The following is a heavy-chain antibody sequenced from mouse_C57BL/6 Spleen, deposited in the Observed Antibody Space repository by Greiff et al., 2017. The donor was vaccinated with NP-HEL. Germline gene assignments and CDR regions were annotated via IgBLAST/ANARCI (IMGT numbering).Heavy chain of an antibody. V-gene: IGHV5-16*01. CDR1: GFTFSDYY. Sequence: EVMLVESEGGLVQPGSSMKLSCTASGFTFSDYYMAWVRQVPDKGLEWVANINYDGSSTYYLDSLKSRFIISKDNAKNILYLQMSSLKSEDTATYYCARESGSFNWYFDVWGTGTTVTVSS. CDR3: ARESGSFNWYFDV. CDR2: INYDGSST. D-gene: IGHD1-3*01. J-gene: IGHJ1*03.